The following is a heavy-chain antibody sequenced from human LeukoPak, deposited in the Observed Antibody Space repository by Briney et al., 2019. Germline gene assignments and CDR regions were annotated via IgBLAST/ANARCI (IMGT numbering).Heavy chain of an antibody. Sequence: SETLSLTCTVSGGSISSGGYYWSWIRQPPGKGLEWIGYIYHSGSTYYNPSLKSRVTISVDRSKNQFSLKLSSVTAVDTAVYYCARSSRKTYYFDYWGQGTLVTVSS. J-gene: IGHJ4*02. CDR3: ARSSRKTYYFDY. V-gene: IGHV4-30-2*01. CDR1: GGSISSGGYY. CDR2: IYHSGST.